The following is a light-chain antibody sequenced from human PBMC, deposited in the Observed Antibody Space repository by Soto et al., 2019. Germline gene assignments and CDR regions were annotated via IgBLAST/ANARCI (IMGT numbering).Light chain of an antibody. V-gene: IGLV1-44*01. CDR2: GNN. J-gene: IGLJ2*01. CDR1: GSSIGTNT. Sequence: QSVLTQPPSASGTPGQRVTISCSGSGSSIGTNTVNCYRQLPGTAPKLLIYGNNQRPSGVPDRFSGSKSGTSASLAISGLQSEDEAEYYCAAWDGSLNNVLFGGGIKLTVL. CDR3: AAWDGSLNNVL.